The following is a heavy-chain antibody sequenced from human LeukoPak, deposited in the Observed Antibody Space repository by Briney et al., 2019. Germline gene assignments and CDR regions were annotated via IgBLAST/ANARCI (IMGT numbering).Heavy chain of an antibody. D-gene: IGHD5-18*01. Sequence: PGGSLRLSCAASGFTFSSYWMHWVRQAPGKGLVWVSRINSDGSTTRYADSVKGRFTISRDNAKNTLYLQMNSLRAEDTAVYYCARESGGYNYLFDYWGQGTLVTVSS. CDR2: INSDGSTT. V-gene: IGHV3-74*01. CDR1: GFTFSSYW. J-gene: IGHJ4*02. CDR3: ARESGGYNYLFDY.